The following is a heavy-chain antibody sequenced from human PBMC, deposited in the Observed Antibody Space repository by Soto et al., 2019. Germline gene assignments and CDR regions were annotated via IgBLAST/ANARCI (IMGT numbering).Heavy chain of an antibody. J-gene: IGHJ4*02. CDR3: ARRAETNGWNGFGADKYYFDF. D-gene: IGHD1-1*01. CDR1: GYTFTSYD. Sequence: ASVKVSCRASGYTFTSYDIYWVRQATGQGLEWMGWMNPNTGNSGYAQKFQGRVTMTSDTSISTAHMELSSLRSEDTAVYYCARRAETNGWNGFGADKYYFDFWGQGTLVTVSS. CDR2: MNPNTGNS. V-gene: IGHV1-8*01.